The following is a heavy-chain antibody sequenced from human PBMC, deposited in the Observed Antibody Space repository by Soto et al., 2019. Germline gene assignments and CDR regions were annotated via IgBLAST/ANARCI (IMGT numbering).Heavy chain of an antibody. CDR3: ARVGVVAATPGWFDP. CDR2: IYYSGST. CDR1: GGSISSYY. D-gene: IGHD2-15*01. Sequence: SETLSLTCTVSGGSISSYYWSWSRQPLGKGLEWIGYIYYSGSTNYNPSLKSRVTISVDTSKNQFSLKLSSVTAADTAVYYCARVGVVAATPGWFDPWGQGPLATVSS. J-gene: IGHJ5*02. V-gene: IGHV4-59*01.